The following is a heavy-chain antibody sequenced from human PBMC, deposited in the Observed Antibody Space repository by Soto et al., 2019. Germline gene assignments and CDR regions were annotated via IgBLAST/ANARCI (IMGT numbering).Heavy chain of an antibody. D-gene: IGHD3-10*01. J-gene: IGHJ5*02. CDR3: TRDAISMVRGTDNWFDP. Sequence: GGSLSLSCAASGFTFNNYAMSWVRQAPGTGLEWVSAISGNGISTYYADSARGRFTISRDNSENTLFLQMNRLRADDTAVYYCTRDAISMVRGTDNWFDPWGQGTLVTVSS. CDR1: GFTFNNYA. V-gene: IGHV3-23*01. CDR2: ISGNGIST.